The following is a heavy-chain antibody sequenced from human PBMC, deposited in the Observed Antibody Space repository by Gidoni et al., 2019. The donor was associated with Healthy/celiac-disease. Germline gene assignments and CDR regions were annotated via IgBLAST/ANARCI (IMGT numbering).Heavy chain of an antibody. J-gene: IGHJ4*02. V-gene: IGHV1-58*02. CDR3: AATPSGSYYKTWPSPD. CDR2: IVVGSGNT. CDR1: GFTFTSSA. D-gene: IGHD3-10*01. Sequence: QMQLVQSGPEVKKPGTSVKVSCKAPGFTFTSSAMQWVRQARGQRLEWLGWIVVGSGNTNYAQKYQERVTITRDMSTSTAYMELSSLRSEDTAVYYCAATPSGSYYKTWPSPDWGQGTLVTVSS.